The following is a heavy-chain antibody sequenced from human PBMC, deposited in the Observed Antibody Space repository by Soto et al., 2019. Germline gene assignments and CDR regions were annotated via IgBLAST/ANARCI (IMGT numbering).Heavy chain of an antibody. CDR3: AKTIAAAGSNWFDP. V-gene: IGHV4-39*01. CDR2: IYYSGST. CDR1: GGSISSSSYY. Sequence: PSETLSLTCTVSGGSISSSSYYWGWIRQPPGKGLEWIGSIYYSGSTYYNPSLKSRVTISVDTSKNQFSLKLSSVTAADTAVYYCAKTIAAAGSNWFDPWGQGTLVTAPQ. D-gene: IGHD6-13*01. J-gene: IGHJ5*02.